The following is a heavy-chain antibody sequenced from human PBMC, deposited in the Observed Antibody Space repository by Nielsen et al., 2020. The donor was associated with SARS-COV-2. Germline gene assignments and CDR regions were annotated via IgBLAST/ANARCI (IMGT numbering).Heavy chain of an antibody. Sequence: ASVKVSCKASGYTFTSYYMHWVRQAPGQGLEWMGIINPSGGSTSYAQKFQGRVTMTRDTSTSTVYMELSSLRSEDTAVYYCAREEVHSSSWSGGDDYWGQGTLVTVSS. J-gene: IGHJ4*02. CDR2: INPSGGST. V-gene: IGHV1-46*01. CDR1: GYTFTSYY. D-gene: IGHD6-13*01. CDR3: AREEVHSSSWSGGDDY.